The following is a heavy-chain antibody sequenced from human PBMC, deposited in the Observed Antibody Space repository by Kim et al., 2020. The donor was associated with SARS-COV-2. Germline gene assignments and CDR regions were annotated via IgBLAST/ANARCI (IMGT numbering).Heavy chain of an antibody. J-gene: IGHJ4*02. V-gene: IGHV1-46*01. Sequence: YAHKFQGRFTMTRDTSTSTVYVELSSLRSEDTAVYYCARGEMATDKIFDYWGQGTLVTVSS. D-gene: IGHD5-12*01. CDR3: ARGEMATDKIFDY.